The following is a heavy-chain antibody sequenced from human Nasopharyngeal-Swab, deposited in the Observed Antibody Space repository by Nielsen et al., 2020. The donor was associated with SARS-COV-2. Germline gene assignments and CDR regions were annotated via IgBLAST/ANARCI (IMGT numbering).Heavy chain of an antibody. CDR3: ARHQEFTIFGVVIRGAFDI. D-gene: IGHD3-3*01. CDR2: IYYSGST. CDR1: GGSISSSSYY. V-gene: IGHV4-39*01. Sequence: SETLSLTCTVSGGSISSSSYYWGWIRQPPGKGLEWIGSIYYSGSTYYNPSLKSRVTISVDTSKNQFSLKLSSVTAADTVVYYCARHQEFTIFGVVIRGAFDIWGQGTMVTVSS. J-gene: IGHJ3*02.